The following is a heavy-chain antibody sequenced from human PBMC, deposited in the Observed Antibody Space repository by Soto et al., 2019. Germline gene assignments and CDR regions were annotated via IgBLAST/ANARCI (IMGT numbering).Heavy chain of an antibody. D-gene: IGHD2-2*03. CDR2: IIPIFGTA. CDR3: ARSRLDIVVVPPAIGNLFAY. CDR1: GGSFSRYA. Sequence: SVKVYCKAAGGSFSRYAISWGRQDPGQGLEWMGGIIPIFGTANYAQKFQGRVTITADESTSTAYMELSSLRSEDTAVYYCARSRLDIVVVPPAIGNLFAYWGQGTLVTVSS. V-gene: IGHV1-69*13. J-gene: IGHJ4*02.